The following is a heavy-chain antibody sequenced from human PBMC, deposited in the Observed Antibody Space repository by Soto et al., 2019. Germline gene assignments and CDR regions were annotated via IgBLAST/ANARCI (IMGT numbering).Heavy chain of an antibody. CDR1: GFTFSSYD. CDR3: AKERRIAADDWFDP. V-gene: IGHV3-13*01. D-gene: IGHD6-13*01. CDR2: IGTAGDT. J-gene: IGHJ5*02. Sequence: EVQLVESGGGLVQPGGSLRLSCAASGFTFSSYDMHWVRQATGKGLEWVSAIGTAGDTYYPGSVKGRFTISRENAKNSLYLQMNSLRAEDTAVYYCAKERRIAADDWFDPWGQGTLVTVSS.